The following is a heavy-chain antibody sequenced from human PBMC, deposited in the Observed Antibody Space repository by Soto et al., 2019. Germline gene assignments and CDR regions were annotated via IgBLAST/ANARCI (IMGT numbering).Heavy chain of an antibody. CDR1: GGSISSYY. V-gene: IGHV4-59*01. D-gene: IGHD1-1*01. Sequence: SETLSLTCTFSGGSISSYYWSWIRQPPGKGLEWIGYIYYSGSTNYNPSLKSRVTISVDTSKNQFSLKLSSVTAADTAVYYCARDKRTGTRYYYYGMDVWGQGTTVTVSS. J-gene: IGHJ6*02. CDR3: ARDKRTGTRYYYYGMDV. CDR2: IYYSGST.